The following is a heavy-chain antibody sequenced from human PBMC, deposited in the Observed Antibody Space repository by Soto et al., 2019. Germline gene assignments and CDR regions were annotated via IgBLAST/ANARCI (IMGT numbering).Heavy chain of an antibody. Sequence: ASVKVSCKASGYTFTTYDINWVRQAPGQGLEWLGWMDPNSGSTGYAHNFQGRITMTRNISRNTAHMELSSLQSEDTAVYYCARERKFDFWRKGLDVWGQGTTVTVSS. CDR3: ARERKFDFWRKGLDV. D-gene: IGHD3-3*01. CDR2: MDPNSGST. CDR1: GYTFTTYD. V-gene: IGHV1-8*01. J-gene: IGHJ6*02.